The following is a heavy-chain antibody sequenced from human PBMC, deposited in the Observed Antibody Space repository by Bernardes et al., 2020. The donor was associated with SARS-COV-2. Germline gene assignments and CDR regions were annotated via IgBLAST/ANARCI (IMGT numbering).Heavy chain of an antibody. CDR3: AKGTRMGGAGYDY. CDR2: LDKTSTYI. CDR1: GFMFGNYS. V-gene: IGHV3-21*06. D-gene: IGHD6-13*01. J-gene: IGHJ4*02. Sequence: GGSLRLSCLASGFMFGNYSMNWVRQAPGKGLEWVSSLDKTSTYIYYADSLKGRVTISRDNAKNSLYLQINSLRDEDTAVYYCAKGTRMGGAGYDYWGQGTLVTVSS.